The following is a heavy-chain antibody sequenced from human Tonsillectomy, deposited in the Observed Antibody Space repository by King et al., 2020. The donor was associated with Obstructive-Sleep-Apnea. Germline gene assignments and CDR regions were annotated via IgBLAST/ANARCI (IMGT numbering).Heavy chain of an antibody. V-gene: IGHV4-31*03. CDR3: ARDGYYDSSGYYYVEAFDI. CDR2: IYYSGST. CDR1: GGSISSGGYY. Sequence: VQLQESGPGLVKPSQTLSLTCTVSGGSISSGGYYWSWIRQHPGKGLEWIGYIYYSGSTYYNPSLKSRVTISVDTSKNQFSLKLSSVTAADTAVYYCARDGYYDSSGYYYVEAFDIRGQGTMVTVSS. J-gene: IGHJ3*02. D-gene: IGHD3-22*01.